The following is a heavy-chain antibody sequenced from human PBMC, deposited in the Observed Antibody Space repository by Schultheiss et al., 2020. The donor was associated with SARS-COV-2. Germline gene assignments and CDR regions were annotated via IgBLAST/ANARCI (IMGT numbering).Heavy chain of an antibody. D-gene: IGHD3-3*01. J-gene: IGHJ5*02. Sequence: GGSLRLSCAASGFTFSSYAMSWVRQAPGKGLEWVSAISGSGGSTYYEDSVKGRFTISRDNSKNTLYLQMNSLRAEDTAVYYCAKDRLIRFLEWLSPLDPWGQGTLVTVSS. CDR3: AKDRLIRFLEWLSPLDP. CDR2: ISGSGGST. CDR1: GFTFSSYA. V-gene: IGHV3-23*01.